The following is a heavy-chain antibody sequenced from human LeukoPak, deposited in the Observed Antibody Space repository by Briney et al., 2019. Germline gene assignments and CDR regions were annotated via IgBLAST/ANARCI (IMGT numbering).Heavy chain of an antibody. Sequence: PSETLSLTCTVSGGSISSSSYYWGWIRQPPGKGLEWIGSIYYSGSTYYNPSLKSRVTISVDTSKNQFSLKLSSVTAADTAVYYCASGVAKYYLDYWGQGTLVTVSS. V-gene: IGHV4-39*01. D-gene: IGHD5-12*01. CDR2: IYYSGST. J-gene: IGHJ4*02. CDR1: GGSISSSSYY. CDR3: ASGVAKYYLDY.